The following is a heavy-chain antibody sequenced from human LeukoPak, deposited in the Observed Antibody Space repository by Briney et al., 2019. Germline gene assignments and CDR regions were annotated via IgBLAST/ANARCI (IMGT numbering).Heavy chain of an antibody. V-gene: IGHV4-59*05. Sequence: KPSETLSLTCTVSGGSISSDYCRSVRQPPEKGLEWIGSISYGGSTYYSPSLESRVTISVDTSKNQSSLRLSSVTAADTAVYYCARQALWFFDHWGQGTLVTVSS. CDR3: ARQALWFFDH. CDR1: GGSISSDY. D-gene: IGHD2-21*01. CDR2: ISYGGST. J-gene: IGHJ4*02.